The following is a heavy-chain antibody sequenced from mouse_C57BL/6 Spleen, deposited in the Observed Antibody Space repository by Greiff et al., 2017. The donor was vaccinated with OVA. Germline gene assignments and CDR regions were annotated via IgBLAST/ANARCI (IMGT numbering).Heavy chain of an antibody. CDR2: INPSTGGT. D-gene: IGHD1-1*01. CDR3: ARWGTTVVANFDY. Sequence: EVQLQQSGPELVKPGASVKISCKASGYSFTGYYMNWVKQSPEKSLEWIGEINPSTGGTTYNQKFKAKATLTVDKSSSTAYMQLKSLTSEDSAVYYCARWGTTVVANFDYWGQGTTLTVSS. CDR1: GYSFTGYY. J-gene: IGHJ2*01. V-gene: IGHV1-42*01.